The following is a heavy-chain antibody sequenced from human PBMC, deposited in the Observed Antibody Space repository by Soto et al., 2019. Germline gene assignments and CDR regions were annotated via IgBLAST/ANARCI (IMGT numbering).Heavy chain of an antibody. D-gene: IGHD3-10*01. CDR1: GGSISSGGYY. CDR2: IYYSGST. J-gene: IGHJ6*02. Sequence: QVQLQESGPGLVKPSQTLSLTCTVSGGSISSGGYYWSWIRQHAGKGLEWIGYIYYSGSTYYNPSLKSRVTISVDTSKNQFSLKLSSVTAADTAVYYCARGRRYYGSGSYDYGMDVWGQGTTVTVSS. CDR3: ARGRRYYGSGSYDYGMDV. V-gene: IGHV4-31*03.